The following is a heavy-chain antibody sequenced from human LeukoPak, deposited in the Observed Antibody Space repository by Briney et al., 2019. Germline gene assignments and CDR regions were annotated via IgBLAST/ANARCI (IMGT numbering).Heavy chain of an antibody. J-gene: IGHJ6*03. D-gene: IGHD4-17*01. Sequence: PWGSLRLSCAASGFTFDDYGMSWVRQAPGKVLEWVSGINWNGGSTGYADSVKGRFTISRDNAKNSLYLQMNSLRAEDTALYYCARDNGDYYSGNMDVWGKGTTVTVSS. CDR1: GFTFDDYG. CDR2: INWNGGST. CDR3: ARDNGDYYSGNMDV. V-gene: IGHV3-20*04.